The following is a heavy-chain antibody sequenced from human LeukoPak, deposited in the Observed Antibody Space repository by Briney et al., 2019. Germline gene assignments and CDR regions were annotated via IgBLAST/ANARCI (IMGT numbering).Heavy chain of an antibody. CDR3: SADPGDY. Sequence: SVKGRFTISRDNAKNSLYLQMNSLGVDDTAVYFCSADPGDYWGQGTLVSVSS. D-gene: IGHD7-27*01. V-gene: IGHV3-21*01. J-gene: IGHJ4*02.